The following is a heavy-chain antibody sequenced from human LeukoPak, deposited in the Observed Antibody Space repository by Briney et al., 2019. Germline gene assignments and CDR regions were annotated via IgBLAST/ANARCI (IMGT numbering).Heavy chain of an antibody. J-gene: IGHJ4*02. CDR1: GFTFSDAW. CDR2: IKSKTDGGTA. Sequence: GGSLRLSCTASGFTFSDAWMNWVRQAPGKGLEWVGRIKSKTDGGTADYAAPVKGRFTISRDDSKNTLYLQMNSLKTEDTAVYYCTTDPLQWFTFDCWGQGTLVTVSS. V-gene: IGHV3-15*01. D-gene: IGHD3-10*01. CDR3: TTDPLQWFTFDC.